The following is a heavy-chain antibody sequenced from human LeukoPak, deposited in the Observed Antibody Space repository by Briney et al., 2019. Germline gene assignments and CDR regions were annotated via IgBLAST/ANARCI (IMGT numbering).Heavy chain of an antibody. CDR1: GFTFSSYS. D-gene: IGHD3-3*01. CDR2: IRSKANSYAT. CDR3: TRRDYDFWSGYYSY. J-gene: IGHJ4*02. V-gene: IGHV3-73*01. Sequence: PGGSLRLSCAASGFTFSSYSMNWVRQASGKGLEWVGRIRSKANSYATAYAASVKGRFTISRDDSKNTAYLQMNSLKTEDTAVYYCTRRDYDFWSGYYSYWGQGTLVTVSS.